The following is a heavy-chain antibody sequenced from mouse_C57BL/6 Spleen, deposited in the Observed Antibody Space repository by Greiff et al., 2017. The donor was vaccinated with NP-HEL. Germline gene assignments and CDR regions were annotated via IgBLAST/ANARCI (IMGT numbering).Heavy chain of an antibody. CDR3: ARRNYYGSSLDWYFDV. CDR1: GYTFTSYW. V-gene: IGHV1-59*01. J-gene: IGHJ1*03. CDR2: IDPSDSYT. Sequence: VKLQQPGAELVRPGTSVKLSCKASGYTFTSYWMHWVKQRPGQGLEWIGVIDPSDSYTNYNQKFKGKATLTVDTSASTAYMQLSSLTSEDSAVYYCARRNYYGSSLDWYFDVWGTGTTVTVSS. D-gene: IGHD1-1*01.